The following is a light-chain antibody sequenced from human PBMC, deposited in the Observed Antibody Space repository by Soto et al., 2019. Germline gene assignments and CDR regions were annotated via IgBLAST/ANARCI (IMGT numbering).Light chain of an antibody. CDR2: DAS. Sequence: DIQMTQSPSTLSASVGDRVTITCRASQSISSWLAWYQQKPGKAPKLLIYDASSLESGVPSRFSGSGSGTEFTLNISSLQPEDFATYYCQQYDISSGTFGQGTMVDIK. V-gene: IGKV1-5*01. CDR1: QSISSW. CDR3: QQYDISSGT. J-gene: IGKJ1*01.